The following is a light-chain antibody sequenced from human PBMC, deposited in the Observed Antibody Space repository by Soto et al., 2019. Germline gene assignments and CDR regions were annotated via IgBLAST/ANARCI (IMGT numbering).Light chain of an antibody. J-gene: IGKJ1*01. CDR1: QSVSSD. CDR2: AAS. V-gene: IGKV3-15*01. CDR3: QQYTHWPPWT. Sequence: EIVMTQSPATLSVSPGERATLSCRASQSVSSDLAWYQQKPGQAPRLLIYAASNRATGIPARFSGSGSGTEFTLTISSLQSEDFAVYYCQQYTHWPPWTFGQGNKVEVK.